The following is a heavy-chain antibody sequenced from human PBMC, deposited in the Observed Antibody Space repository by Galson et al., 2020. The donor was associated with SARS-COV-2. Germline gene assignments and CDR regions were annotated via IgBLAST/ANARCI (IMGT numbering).Heavy chain of an antibody. J-gene: IGHJ3*02. CDR1: GGSLGGDR. CDR2: INSSGNA. V-gene: IGHV4-34*01. D-gene: IGHD5-18*01. CDR3: ARVRVDTGIPRAFDI. Sequence: SETLSLTCAAYGGSLGGDRWSWIRQNPGEGLAWIGDINSSGNANYSPFINTRVTISVDTTKVQLSLKMSSAIAADTAVYYCARVRVDTGIPRAFDIWGQGTMVTVSS.